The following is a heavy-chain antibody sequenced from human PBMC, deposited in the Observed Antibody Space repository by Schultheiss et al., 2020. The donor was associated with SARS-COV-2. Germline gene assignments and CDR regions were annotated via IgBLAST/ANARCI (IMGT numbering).Heavy chain of an antibody. CDR2: ISAYNGNT. Sequence: ASVKVSCKASGYTFTSYAMNWVRQAPGQGLEWMGWISAYNGNTNYAQKLQGRVTMTTDTSTSTAYMELRSLRSDDTAVYYCARSRLEVYGYFDLWGRGTLVTVSS. V-gene: IGHV1-18*01. J-gene: IGHJ2*01. D-gene: IGHD3-3*01. CDR3: ARSRLEVYGYFDL. CDR1: GYTFTSYA.